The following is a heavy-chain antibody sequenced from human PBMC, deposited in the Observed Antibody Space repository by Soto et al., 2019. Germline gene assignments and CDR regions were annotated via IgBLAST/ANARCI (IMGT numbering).Heavy chain of an antibody. CDR3: ARSYYFDSSGYYYPFDY. Sequence: GESLKISCKGSGFSFTTYWINWVRQMTGKGLEWMGRIDPSDSYTKYSPSFQGHVTISTDKSITTAYLQWSGLKASDTAMYYCARSYYFDSSGYYYPFDYWGQGSLVTVSS. CDR2: IDPSDSYT. V-gene: IGHV5-10-1*01. J-gene: IGHJ4*02. D-gene: IGHD3-22*01. CDR1: GFSFTTYW.